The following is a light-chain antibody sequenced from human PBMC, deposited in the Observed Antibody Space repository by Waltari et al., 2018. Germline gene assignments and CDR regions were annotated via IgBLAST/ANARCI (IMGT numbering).Light chain of an antibody. CDR2: NAY. J-gene: IGKJ5*01. V-gene: IGKV3-11*01. CDR1: QNVFSE. Sequence: ELVLTQPPGTLPLSPGERVTLSCRASQNVFSELAWYQQKPGQAPRLLIYNAYNRATGTPARFSGSGYGTDFTLTISGREPEDFAVYYCQQRRDWPLTFGQGTRLEI. CDR3: QQRRDWPLT.